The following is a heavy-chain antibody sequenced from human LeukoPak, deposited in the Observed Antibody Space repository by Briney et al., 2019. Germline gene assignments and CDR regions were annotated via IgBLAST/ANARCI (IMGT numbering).Heavy chain of an antibody. J-gene: IGHJ4*02. V-gene: IGHV1-69*13. CDR2: IIPIFGTA. CDR1: GYTFTNKV. CDR3: ARVTGAAYFDY. Sequence: GASVKVSCKASGYTFTNKVINWVRQAPGQGLEWMGGIIPIFGTANYAQKFQGRVTITADESTSTAYMELSSLRSEDTAVYYCARVTGAAYFDYWGQGTLVTVSS. D-gene: IGHD1-26*01.